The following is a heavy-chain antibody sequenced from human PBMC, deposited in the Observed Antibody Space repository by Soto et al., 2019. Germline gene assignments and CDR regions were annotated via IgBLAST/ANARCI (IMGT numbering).Heavy chain of an antibody. CDR2: ISAYNGNT. J-gene: IGHJ4*02. CDR3: ARGNRNFDY. Sequence: GASVKVSCKTSGYTFTSSGISWVRQAPGQGLEWMGWISAYNGNTDYAQKFQGRVIMTTDTSTSTAYMELRSLRSDDTAVYYCARGNRNFDYWGQGTLVTVSS. D-gene: IGHD4-4*01. CDR1: GYTFTSSG. V-gene: IGHV1-18*01.